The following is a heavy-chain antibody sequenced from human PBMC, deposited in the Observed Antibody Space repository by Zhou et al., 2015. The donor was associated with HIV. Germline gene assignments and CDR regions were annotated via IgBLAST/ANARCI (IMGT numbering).Heavy chain of an antibody. Sequence: EVQLVESGGGLVNPGGSLRLSCAASGFTFSSYAMSWVRQAPGKGLEWVANIKQDGSEKFYVDSVKGRFTISRDNAKNSLYLQMNSLRAEDTAMYYCAEGTTGGSLWGQGTLVTVSS. V-gene: IGHV3-7*01. J-gene: IGHJ4*02. CDR3: AEGTTGGSL. CDR2: IKQDGSEK. CDR1: GFTFSSYA. D-gene: IGHD1-1*01.